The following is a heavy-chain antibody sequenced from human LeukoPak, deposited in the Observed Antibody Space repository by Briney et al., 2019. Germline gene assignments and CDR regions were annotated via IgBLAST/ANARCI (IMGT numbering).Heavy chain of an antibody. D-gene: IGHD1-26*01. CDR2: IKQDGSEK. CDR3: ARDQDYYSGFYYYYGMDV. Sequence: GGSLRLSCAASGFTFSSYWMSWVRQAPGMGLEWVANIKQDGSEKYYVDSVKGRFTISRDNAKNSLYLQMNSLRAEDTAVYYCARDQDYYSGFYYYYGMDVWGQGTTVTVSS. J-gene: IGHJ6*02. CDR1: GFTFSSYW. V-gene: IGHV3-7*01.